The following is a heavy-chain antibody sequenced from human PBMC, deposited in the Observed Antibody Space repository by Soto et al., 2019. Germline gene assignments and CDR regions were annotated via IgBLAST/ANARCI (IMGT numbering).Heavy chain of an antibody. D-gene: IGHD3-22*01. V-gene: IGHV1-46*01. CDR1: GYTFTSYY. CDR3: ARDQGYDSSGYYSDY. J-gene: IGHJ4*02. Sequence: ASVKVSCKASGYTFTSYYMHSVRQASGQGLEWMGIINPSGGSTSYAQKFQGRVTMTRDTSTSTVYMELSSLRSEDTAVYYCARDQGYDSSGYYSDYWGQGTLVTVSS. CDR2: INPSGGST.